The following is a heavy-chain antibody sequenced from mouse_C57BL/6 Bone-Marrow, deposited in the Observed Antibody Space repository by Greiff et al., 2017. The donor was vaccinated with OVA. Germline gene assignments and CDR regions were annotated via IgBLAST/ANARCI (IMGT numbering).Heavy chain of an antibody. J-gene: IGHJ2*01. V-gene: IGHV5-4*01. CDR1: GFTFSSYA. D-gene: IGHD2-4*01. CDR3: AREGDYDVEDYFDY. Sequence: EVKLQESGGGLVKPGGSLKLSCAASGFTFSSYAMSWVRQTPEKRLEWVATISDGGSYTYYPDNVKGRFTISRDNAKNNLYLQMSHLKSEDTAMYYCAREGDYDVEDYFDYWGQGTTLTVSS. CDR2: ISDGGSYT.